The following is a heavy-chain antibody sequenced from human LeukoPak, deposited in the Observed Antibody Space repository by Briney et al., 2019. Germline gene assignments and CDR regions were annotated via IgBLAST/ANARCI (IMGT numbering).Heavy chain of an antibody. J-gene: IGHJ4*02. D-gene: IGHD3-22*01. Sequence: SETLSLTCAVYGGSFSGYYWSWIRQPPGKGLEWIGEINHSGSTNYNPSLKSRVTISVDTSKNQFSLKLSSVTAADTAVYYCARGPARYYDSRRYYDYWGQGTLVTVSS. CDR2: INHSGST. V-gene: IGHV4-34*01. CDR3: ARGPARYYDSRRYYDY. CDR1: GGSFSGYY.